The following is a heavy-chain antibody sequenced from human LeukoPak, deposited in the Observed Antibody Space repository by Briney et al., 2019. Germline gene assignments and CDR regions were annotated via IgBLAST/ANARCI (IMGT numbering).Heavy chain of an antibody. CDR3: ARDGYSISSGLLDY. CDR2: INADGGST. J-gene: IGHJ4*02. V-gene: IGHV3-74*01. CDR1: GFTFSSSW. D-gene: IGHD6-6*01. Sequence: PGGSLRLSCAASGFTFSSSWMHWVRRAPGKGLVWLSRINADGGSTSYVDSVKGRFTISRDNAKNTLYLQMNSLRAEDTAIYYCARDGYSISSGLLDYWGQGTLATVSS.